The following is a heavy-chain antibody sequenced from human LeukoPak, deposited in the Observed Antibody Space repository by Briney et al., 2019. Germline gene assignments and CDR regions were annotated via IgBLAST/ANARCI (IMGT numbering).Heavy chain of an antibody. V-gene: IGHV1-18*01. D-gene: IGHD6-13*01. J-gene: IGHJ6*03. CDR1: GCTFTSYG. CDR2: ISAYNGNT. CDR3: ARSVRRGQLVKRYYYYYMDV. Sequence: ASVKVSCKASGCTFTSYGIIWVRQAPGQGLEWMGWISAYNGNTNYAQKLQGRVTMTTDTSTSTAYMELRSLRSDDTAVYYCARSVRRGQLVKRYYYYYMDVWGKGTTVTVSS.